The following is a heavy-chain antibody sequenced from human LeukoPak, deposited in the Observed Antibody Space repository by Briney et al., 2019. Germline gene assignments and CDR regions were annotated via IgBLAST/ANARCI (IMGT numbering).Heavy chain of an antibody. D-gene: IGHD3-22*01. CDR2: IYHSGST. V-gene: IGHV4-34*01. CDR1: GGSFSGYY. J-gene: IGHJ4*02. Sequence: SETLSLTCAVYGGSFSGYYWSWIRQPPGKGLEWIGEIYHSGSTNYNPSLKSRVTISVDKSKNQFSLKLSSVTAADTAVYYCARAGVVIPNFDYWGQGTLVTVSS. CDR3: ARAGVVIPNFDY.